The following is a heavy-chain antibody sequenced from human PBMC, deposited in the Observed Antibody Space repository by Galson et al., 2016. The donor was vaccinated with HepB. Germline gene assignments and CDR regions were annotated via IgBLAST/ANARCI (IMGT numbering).Heavy chain of an antibody. D-gene: IGHD1-26*01. CDR2: ISWNSGKI. CDR1: GFTFDDYA. V-gene: IGHV3-9*01. CDR3: AKDSSPRGFVGATTKFLYNYGMDV. J-gene: IGHJ6*01. Sequence: SLRLSCAASGFTFDDYAMHWVRQAPGKGLEWVSGISWNSGKIGYADSVRGRFTISRDNAKNSLYLQMNSLRVEDTALYYCAKDSSPRGFVGATTKFLYNYGMDVWGQGATVTVSS.